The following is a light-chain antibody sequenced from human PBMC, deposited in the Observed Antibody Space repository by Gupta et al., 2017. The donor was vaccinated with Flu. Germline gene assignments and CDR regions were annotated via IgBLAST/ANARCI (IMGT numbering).Light chain of an antibody. J-gene: IGLJ3*02. V-gene: IGLV3-21*02. CDR1: NIGRRS. Sequence: SYVLTQPPSVSVAPGQTARISCAGNNIGRRSVHWHQQKPGQAPVLVVYDNSVRPSGIPERFSGSNSGNTPTLTISRVEAGDEADDYCQVWDSTTDHLVFGGGTKLTVL. CDR2: DNS. CDR3: QVWDSTTDHLV.